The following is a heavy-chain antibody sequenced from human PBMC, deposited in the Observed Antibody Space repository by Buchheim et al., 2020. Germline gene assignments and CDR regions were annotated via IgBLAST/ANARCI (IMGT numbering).Heavy chain of an antibody. J-gene: IGHJ6*02. Sequence: EVQLVESGGGLVQPGVSLRLSCAASGFTFSDYWMHWVRQTPGDGLVWVSRINSDGSGTTYADSVKGRFTISRDNANHTLYLQMNSLRAEDTAVYYCARGRYYGMDVWGQGTT. CDR3: ARGRYYGMDV. CDR1: GFTFSDYW. V-gene: IGHV3-74*01. CDR2: INSDGSGT.